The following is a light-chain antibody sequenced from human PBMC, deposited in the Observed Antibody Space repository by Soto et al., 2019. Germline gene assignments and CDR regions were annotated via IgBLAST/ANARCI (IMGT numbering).Light chain of an antibody. J-gene: IGKJ3*01. V-gene: IGKV1-27*01. CDR3: QKYNSAPRT. Sequence: DIQMTQSPSSLSASVGDRVTITCRASQGISNYLAWYQQKPGKVPKLLIYAASTLQSGVPSRFSGSGSVTDFTLTISGLQPEAVATYYCQKYNSAPRTFGPGTKVDIK. CDR1: QGISNY. CDR2: AAS.